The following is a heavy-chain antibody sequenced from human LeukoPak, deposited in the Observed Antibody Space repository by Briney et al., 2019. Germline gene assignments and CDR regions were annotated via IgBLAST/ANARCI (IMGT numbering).Heavy chain of an antibody. CDR1: GASISSSNW. CDR3: ARGARTIFGVVIKTRYFDY. V-gene: IGHV4-4*02. J-gene: IGHJ4*02. Sequence: SGTLSLTCAVSGASISSSNWWSWVRQPPGRGLEWIGEIYHSGSTNYNPSLKSRVTISVDTSKNQFSLKLSSVTAADTAVYYCARGARTIFGVVIKTRYFDYWGQGTLVTVSS. D-gene: IGHD3-3*01. CDR2: IYHSGST.